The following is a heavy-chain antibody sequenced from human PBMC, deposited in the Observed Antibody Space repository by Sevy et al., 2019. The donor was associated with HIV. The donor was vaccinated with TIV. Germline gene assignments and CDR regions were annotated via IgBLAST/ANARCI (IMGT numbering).Heavy chain of an antibody. Sequence: ASVKVSCKASGYTFTNHCISWVRQAPGQGLEWMGWINPHNGNTKYAQKLQGRVTKHTDTSTNTAYMEVRSLRSDDPAVYYCAREGTLVTMIIWGQGTLVTVSS. CDR1: GYTFTNHC. D-gene: IGHD3-22*01. CDR3: AREGTLVTMII. V-gene: IGHV1-18*01. CDR2: INPHNGNT. J-gene: IGHJ4*02.